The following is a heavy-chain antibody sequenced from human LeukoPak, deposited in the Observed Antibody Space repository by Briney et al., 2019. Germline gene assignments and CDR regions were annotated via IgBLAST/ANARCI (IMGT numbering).Heavy chain of an antibody. J-gene: IGHJ4*02. CDR1: GFTFSSYG. V-gene: IGHV3-30*18. CDR2: ISYDGSNK. D-gene: IGHD6-19*01. CDR3: AKDRYTISSGWFDY. Sequence: PGRSLRLSCAASGFTFSSYGMHWVRQAPGKGLEWVAVISYDGSNKYYADSVKGRFTISRDNSKNTLYLQMNSLRAEDTAVHYCAKDRYTISSGWFDYWGQGTLVTVSS.